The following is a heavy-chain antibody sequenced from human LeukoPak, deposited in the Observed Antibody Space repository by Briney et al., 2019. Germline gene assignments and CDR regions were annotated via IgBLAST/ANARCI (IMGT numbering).Heavy chain of an antibody. CDR2: ISSSSSTI. Sequence: GGSLRLSCAASGFTFSSYAMSWVRQAPGKGREWVSYISSSSSTIYYADSVKGRFTISRDNAKNSLYLQMNSLRAEDTAVYYCARDNWNYYYYYYMDVWGKGTTVTVSS. J-gene: IGHJ6*03. CDR3: ARDNWNYYYYYYMDV. CDR1: GFTFSSYA. V-gene: IGHV3-48*01. D-gene: IGHD1-20*01.